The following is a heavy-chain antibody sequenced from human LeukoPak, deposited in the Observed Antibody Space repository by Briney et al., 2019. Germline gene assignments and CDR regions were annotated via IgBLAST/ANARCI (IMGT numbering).Heavy chain of an antibody. CDR2: IYSSGST. V-gene: IGHV4-4*07. J-gene: IGHJ4*02. CDR1: GGSVSDYN. D-gene: IGHD5-18*01. Sequence: PSETLSLTCTVSGGSVSDYNWSWIRQPAGKGLEYLGRIYSSGSTDYNPSLKSRVTMSVDTSKNQISLKVKSVTAADTAVYYCARITATAMVNAFDYWGQGMLVTVSS. CDR3: ARITATAMVNAFDY.